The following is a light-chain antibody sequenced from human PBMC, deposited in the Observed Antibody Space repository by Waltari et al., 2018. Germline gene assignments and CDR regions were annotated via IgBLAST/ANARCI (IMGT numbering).Light chain of an antibody. Sequence: QSALTQPRSVSGSPGQSVAISCTGTSSDVGGYNYVSWYQQNPGKAPKLMIYDVTKRPSGVPDRFSGSKSGNTASLTIAGLQADDEADYYCCSYAGPFGGGTKLTVL. CDR2: DVT. CDR3: CSYAGP. J-gene: IGLJ2*01. V-gene: IGLV2-11*01. CDR1: SSDVGGYNY.